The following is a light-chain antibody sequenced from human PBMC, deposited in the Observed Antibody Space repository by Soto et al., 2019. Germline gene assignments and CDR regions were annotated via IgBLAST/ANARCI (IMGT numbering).Light chain of an antibody. V-gene: IGKV3-20*01. J-gene: IGKJ1*01. Sequence: EXVLTQSPGTXXXXPXXXATXSCRASQSVSSSYLAWYQQKPGQAPRLLIYGASSRATGIPDRFSGSGSGTDFSLTISRLEPEDFAVYYCQQYRAFGQGTKV. CDR1: QSVSSSY. CDR2: GAS. CDR3: QQYRA.